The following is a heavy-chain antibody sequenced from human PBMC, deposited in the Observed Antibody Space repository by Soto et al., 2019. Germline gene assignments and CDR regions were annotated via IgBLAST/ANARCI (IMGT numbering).Heavy chain of an antibody. D-gene: IGHD3-16*02. V-gene: IGHV3-30*18. J-gene: IGHJ4*02. Sequence: GGSLRLSCAASGFTFSDYGMHWARQAPGKGLEWVAVVSYDGSGKYYADSVKGRFTISRDNSKNTLYLQMNSLRAEDTAVYYCAKVAQDQIWGSYLAYWGQGTLVTVSS. CDR2: VSYDGSGK. CDR3: AKVAQDQIWGSYLAY. CDR1: GFTFSDYG.